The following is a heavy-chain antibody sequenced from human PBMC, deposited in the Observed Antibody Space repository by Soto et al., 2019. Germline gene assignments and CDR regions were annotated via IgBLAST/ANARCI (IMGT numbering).Heavy chain of an antibody. D-gene: IGHD6-13*01. V-gene: IGHV1-58*01. CDR1: GFTFTSSA. Sequence: GASVKVSCKASGFTFTSSAVQWVRQARGQRLEWIGWIVVGSGNTNYAQKFQERVTITRDMSTSTAYMELSSLRSDDTAVYYCARDLAAAGKTRSIFDYWGQGTLVTVSS. CDR2: IVVGSGNT. J-gene: IGHJ4*02. CDR3: ARDLAAAGKTRSIFDY.